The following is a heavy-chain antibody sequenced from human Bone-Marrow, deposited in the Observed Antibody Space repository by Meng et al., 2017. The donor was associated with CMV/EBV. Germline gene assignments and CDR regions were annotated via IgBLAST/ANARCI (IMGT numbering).Heavy chain of an antibody. V-gene: IGHV1-2*02. CDR3: ARDLPAAIRTDYDYYYYGMDV. CDR2: INPNSGGT. CDR1: GYTFTGYY. Sequence: ASVKVSCKASGYTFTGYYMHWVRQAPGQGLEWMGWINPNSGGTNYAQKFQGRVTMTRDTSISTAYMELSRLRSDDTAVYYCARDLPAAIRTDYDYYYYGMDVWGQGTTVTVSS. D-gene: IGHD2-2*02. J-gene: IGHJ6*02.